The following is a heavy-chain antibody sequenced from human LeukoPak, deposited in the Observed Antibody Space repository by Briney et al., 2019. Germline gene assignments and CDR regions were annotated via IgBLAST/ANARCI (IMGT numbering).Heavy chain of an antibody. D-gene: IGHD2-2*01. CDR2: ISAYDGNT. V-gene: IGHV1-18*01. J-gene: IGHJ4*02. Sequence: SVKVSCKASVYTFTSYGISWVRQAPGQGREWMGWISAYDGNTNYAQKLQGRVNMTTDTSTSTAYMELRSLRSNDTAVYYCARDMKAGFPEYCSSTSCPGNADYWGQGTLVTVSS. CDR3: ARDMKAGFPEYCSSTSCPGNADY. CDR1: VYTFTSYG.